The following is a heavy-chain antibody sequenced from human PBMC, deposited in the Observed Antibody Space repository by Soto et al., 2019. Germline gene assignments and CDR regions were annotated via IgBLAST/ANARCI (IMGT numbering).Heavy chain of an antibody. J-gene: IGHJ4*02. Sequence: PSETLSLTCTVSGGSISSYYWSWIRQPPGKGLEWIGEINHSGSTSYNSSLKNRVTISVDTSKNQFSLILNSVTAADTAVYYCARTTYCSGGTCTLDSWGQGTLVTVSS. V-gene: IGHV4-34*01. D-gene: IGHD2-15*01. CDR2: INHSGST. CDR1: GGSISSYY. CDR3: ARTTYCSGGTCTLDS.